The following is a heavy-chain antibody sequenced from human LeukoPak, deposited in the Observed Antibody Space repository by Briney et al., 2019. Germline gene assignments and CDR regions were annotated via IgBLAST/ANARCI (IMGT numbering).Heavy chain of an antibody. CDR2: ISSSSSYI. Sequence: GGSLRLSCAASGFTFSSYTMNWVRQVPGKALEWVSSISSSSSYIYYVDSVKGRFTISRDNAKNSLYLQMNSLRAEDTALYYCARDHDFWSGYYTGAFDIWGQGTMVTVSS. J-gene: IGHJ3*02. CDR1: GFTFSSYT. D-gene: IGHD3-3*01. V-gene: IGHV3-21*04. CDR3: ARDHDFWSGYYTGAFDI.